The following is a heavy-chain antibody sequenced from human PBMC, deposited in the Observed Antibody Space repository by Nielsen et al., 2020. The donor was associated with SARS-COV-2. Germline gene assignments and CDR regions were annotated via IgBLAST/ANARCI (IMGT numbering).Heavy chain of an antibody. Sequence: SETLSLTCTVSGGSISSGDYYWSWIRQPPGKGLEWIGYIYYSGSTYYNPPLKSRVTISVDTSKNQFALKLSSVIAADTAVYYCARGLDCSSTSCYSFFWFDPWGQGTLVTVSS. D-gene: IGHD2-2*01. CDR2: IYYSGST. V-gene: IGHV4-30-4*01. CDR3: ARGLDCSSTSCYSFFWFDP. CDR1: GGSISSGDYY. J-gene: IGHJ5*01.